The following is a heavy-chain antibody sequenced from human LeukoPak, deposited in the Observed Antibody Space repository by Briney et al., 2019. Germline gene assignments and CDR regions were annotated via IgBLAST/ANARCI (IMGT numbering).Heavy chain of an antibody. J-gene: IGHJ4*02. V-gene: IGHV3-33*01. Sequence: GGSLRLSCAASGFTFSSYGVHWVRQAPGKGLEWVAVIWYDGSNKYYADSVKGRFTISRDNSKNTLYLQMNSLRAEDTAVYYCARARSIAVVPLDYWGQGTLVTVSS. CDR1: GFTFSSYG. CDR2: IWYDGSNK. CDR3: ARARSIAVVPLDY. D-gene: IGHD6-19*01.